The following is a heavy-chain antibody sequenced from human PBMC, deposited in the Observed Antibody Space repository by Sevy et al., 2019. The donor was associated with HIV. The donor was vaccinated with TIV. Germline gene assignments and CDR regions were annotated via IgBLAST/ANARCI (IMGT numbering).Heavy chain of an antibody. CDR2: INAGNGNT. V-gene: IGHV1-3*01. J-gene: IGHJ5*02. Sequence: ASVKVSCKASGYSFTTYRITWLRQAPGQGLEWMGWINAGNGNTKYSQKFQGRVTITRDTSASTAYMELSSLRSEDTAVYYCARAGYCSSTSCYDNWFDPWGQGTLVTVSS. D-gene: IGHD2-2*01. CDR3: ARAGYCSSTSCYDNWFDP. CDR1: GYSFTTYR.